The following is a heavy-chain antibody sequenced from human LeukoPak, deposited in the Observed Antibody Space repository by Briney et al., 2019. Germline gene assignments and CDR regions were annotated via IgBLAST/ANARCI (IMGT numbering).Heavy chain of an antibody. D-gene: IGHD3-3*01. CDR3: ATAPPYDFWSGFYSDY. Sequence: ASVKVSCKASGYTFSSYGISWVRQAPGQGLEWMGWISAYNGNTNYAQKLQGRVTMTTDTSTSTAYMELRSLRSDDTAVYYCATAPPYDFWSGFYSDYWGQEPWSPSPQ. CDR1: GYTFSSYG. J-gene: IGHJ4*01. CDR2: ISAYNGNT. V-gene: IGHV1-18*01.